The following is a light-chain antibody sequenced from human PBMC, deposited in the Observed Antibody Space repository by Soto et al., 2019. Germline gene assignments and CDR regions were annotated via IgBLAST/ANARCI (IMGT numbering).Light chain of an antibody. CDR2: GAS. CDR3: QQYGRSPPSWT. Sequence: ETVLTQSPGTLSLSPGERATLSCRASQSISSSFLAWYQQKPGQAPRLLIYGASSRATGIPDRFSGSGSGTDFTLTISRLEPEDAAVYYCQQYGRSPPSWTFGQGTKVEIE. V-gene: IGKV3-20*01. J-gene: IGKJ1*01. CDR1: QSISSSF.